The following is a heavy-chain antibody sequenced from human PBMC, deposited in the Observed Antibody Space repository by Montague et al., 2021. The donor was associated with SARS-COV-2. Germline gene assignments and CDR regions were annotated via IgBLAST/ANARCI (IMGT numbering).Heavy chain of an antibody. D-gene: IGHD2-2*01. V-gene: IGHV4-4*07. CDR1: GGSISSYY. CDR3: ARDVGVPLAPPYSWFDP. J-gene: IGHJ5*02. Sequence: SETLSLTCSVSGGSISSYYWSWIRQPAGKGLEWIGRIYTSGSTNFNPSLKGRVTISVDTSKNQFSLKLSSVTAADTAVYYCARDVGVPLAPPYSWFDPWGQGTLVTVSS. CDR2: IYTSGST.